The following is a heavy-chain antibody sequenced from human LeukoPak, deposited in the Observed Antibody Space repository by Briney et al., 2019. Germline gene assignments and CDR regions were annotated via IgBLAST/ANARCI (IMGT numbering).Heavy chain of an antibody. CDR1: GFTFSTYG. V-gene: IGHV3-30-3*01. CDR2: ILYDGSTG. Sequence: GGSLRLSCAASGFTFSTYGMHWVRQAPGKGLEWVAVILYDGSTGYNADSVKGRFTISRDNSNNTLYLQMNSLRAEDTAVYHCARISYFDPPADYWGQGTLVTVSS. D-gene: IGHD3-9*01. J-gene: IGHJ4*02. CDR3: ARISYFDPPADY.